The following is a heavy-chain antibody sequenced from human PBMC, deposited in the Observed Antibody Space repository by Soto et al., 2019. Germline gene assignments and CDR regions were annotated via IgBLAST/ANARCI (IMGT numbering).Heavy chain of an antibody. CDR3: ANQRGYSYGRIDY. CDR2: ISGSGGST. J-gene: IGHJ4*02. Sequence: EVQLLESGGGLVQPGGSLRLSCAASGFTFSSYAMSWVRQAPGKGLEWVSAISGSGGSTYYADSVKGRFTISRDNXXXXLXLXXXXXXXXXXXXXYCANQRGYSYGRIDYWGQGTLVTVSS. D-gene: IGHD5-18*01. CDR1: GFTFSSYA. V-gene: IGHV3-23*01.